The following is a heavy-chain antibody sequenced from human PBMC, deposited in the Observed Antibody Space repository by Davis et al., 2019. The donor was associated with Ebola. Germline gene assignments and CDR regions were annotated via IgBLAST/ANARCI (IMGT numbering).Heavy chain of an antibody. Sequence: GESLKISCAASGFNFRSYGMHWVRQAPDKGLEWVAVIWYDGSRKYYGDSVKGRFTISRDNSKNTLYLQMNSLRAEDTAVYYCAKLNTVTTWPVVGYWGQGTLVTVSS. V-gene: IGHV3-33*06. CDR3: AKLNTVTTWPVVGY. D-gene: IGHD4-11*01. CDR1: GFNFRSYG. J-gene: IGHJ4*02. CDR2: IWYDGSRK.